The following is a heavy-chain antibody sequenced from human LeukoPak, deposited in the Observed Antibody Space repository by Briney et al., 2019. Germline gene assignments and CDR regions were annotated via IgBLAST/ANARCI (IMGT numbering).Heavy chain of an antibody. CDR2: IWYDGSNK. J-gene: IGHJ4*02. CDR1: GFTFSSYG. D-gene: IGHD1-7*01. CDR3: AKTPSRYNWNYGNWYFDY. Sequence: GRSLRLSXAASGFTFSSYGMHWVRQAPGKGLEWVAVIWYDGSNKYYADSVKGRFTISRDNSKNTVYLQMNSLRAEDTAVYYCAKTPSRYNWNYGNWYFDYWGQGTLVTVPS. V-gene: IGHV3-33*06.